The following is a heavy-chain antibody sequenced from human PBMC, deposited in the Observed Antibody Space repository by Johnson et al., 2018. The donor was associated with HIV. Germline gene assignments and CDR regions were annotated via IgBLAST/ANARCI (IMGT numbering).Heavy chain of an antibody. Sequence: VQLVESGGGVVQPGRSLRLSCAASGLIFSRSWMHWVRQAPGKGLVWVSRSNSDGTSTSYADSVKGRFTISRDNSKNTLYLQMNSLRAEDTAVYYCARSYSSLDAFDIWGQGTMVTVSS. CDR2: SNSDGTST. CDR3: ARSYSSLDAFDI. J-gene: IGHJ3*02. D-gene: IGHD6-13*01. V-gene: IGHV3-74*02. CDR1: GLIFSRSW.